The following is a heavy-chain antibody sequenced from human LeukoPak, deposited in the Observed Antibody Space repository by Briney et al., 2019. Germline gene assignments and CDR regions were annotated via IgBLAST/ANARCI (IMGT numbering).Heavy chain of an antibody. D-gene: IGHD2-15*01. CDR3: ARDSPLHDAFDI. CDR2: ISSSSSYI. CDR1: GFTFSSYS. J-gene: IGHJ3*02. Sequence: GGSLRLYCAASGFTFSSYSMNWVRQAPGKGLEWVSSISSSSSYIYYADSVKGRFTISRDNAKNSLYLQMNSLRAEDTAVYYCARDSPLHDAFDIWGQGTMVTVSS. V-gene: IGHV3-21*01.